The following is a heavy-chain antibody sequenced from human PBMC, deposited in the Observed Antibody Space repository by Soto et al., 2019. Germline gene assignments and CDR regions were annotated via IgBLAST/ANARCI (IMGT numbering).Heavy chain of an antibody. V-gene: IGHV4-39*01. CDR2: IYYSGST. D-gene: IGHD3-22*01. Sequence: QLQLQESGPGLVKPSETLSLTCTVSGGSISSSSYYWGWIRQPPGKGLEWIGSIYYSGSTYYNPSLKSRVPISVDTSKNQFSLKLSSVTAADTAVYYCARHFRHYYDSSGFDIWGQGTMVTVSS. J-gene: IGHJ3*02. CDR1: GGSISSSSYY. CDR3: ARHFRHYYDSSGFDI.